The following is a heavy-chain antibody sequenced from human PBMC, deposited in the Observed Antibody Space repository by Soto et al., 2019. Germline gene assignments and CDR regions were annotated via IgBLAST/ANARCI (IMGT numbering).Heavy chain of an antibody. V-gene: IGHV3-11*06. D-gene: IGHD6-19*01. CDR1: GFTFSDYY. CDR3: ARGPYSSGWYNWFDP. J-gene: IGHJ5*02. Sequence: SLRLSCAASGFTFSDYYMSWIRQAPGKGLEWVSYISSSSSYTNYADSVKGRFTISRDNAKNSLYLQMNSLRAEDTAVYYCARGPYSSGWYNWFDPWGQGTLVTVSS. CDR2: ISSSSSYT.